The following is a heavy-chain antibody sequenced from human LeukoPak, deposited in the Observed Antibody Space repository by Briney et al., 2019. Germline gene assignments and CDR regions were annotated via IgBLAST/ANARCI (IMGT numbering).Heavy chain of an antibody. CDR1: GGSISSGSYY. CDR2: IYYSGST. J-gene: IGHJ3*02. D-gene: IGHD3-3*01. V-gene: IGHV4-61*01. CDR3: ARDRLEGAFDI. Sequence: PSETLSLTCTVSGGSISSGSYYWSWIRQPPGKGLEWIGYIYYSGSTNYNPSLKSRVTISVDTSKNQFSLKLSSVTAADTAVYYCARDRLEGAFDIWGQGTMVTVSS.